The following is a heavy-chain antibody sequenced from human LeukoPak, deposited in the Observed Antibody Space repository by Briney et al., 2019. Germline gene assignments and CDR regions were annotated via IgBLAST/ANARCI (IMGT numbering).Heavy chain of an antibody. CDR1: GFTFSSYS. CDR3: ARVNFAQAWFDP. J-gene: IGHJ5*02. CDR2: ISSSSSYI. V-gene: IGHV3-21*01. Sequence: GGSLRLSCAASGFTFSSYSMNWVRQAPGKGLEWVSSISSSSSYIYYADSVKGRFTISRDNAKNSLYLEMNSLRVEDSAVYYCARVNFAQAWFDPWGQGTLVTVSS. D-gene: IGHD1-20*01.